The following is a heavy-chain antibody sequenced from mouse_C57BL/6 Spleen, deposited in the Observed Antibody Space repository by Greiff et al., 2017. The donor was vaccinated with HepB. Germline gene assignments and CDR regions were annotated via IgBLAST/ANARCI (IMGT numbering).Heavy chain of an antibody. CDR3: ARSVTTVVGGAMDY. V-gene: IGHV1-82*01. CDR1: GYAFSSSW. CDR2: IYPGDGDT. D-gene: IGHD1-1*01. Sequence: QVQLKQSGPELVKPGASVKISCKASGYAFSSSWMNWVKQRPGKGLEWIGRIYPGDGDTNYNGKFKGKATLTADKSSSTAYMQLSSLTSEDSAVYFWARSVTTVVGGAMDYWGQGTSVTVSS. J-gene: IGHJ4*01.